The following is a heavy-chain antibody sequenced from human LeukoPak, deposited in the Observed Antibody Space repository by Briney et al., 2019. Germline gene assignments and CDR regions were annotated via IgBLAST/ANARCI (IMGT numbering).Heavy chain of an antibody. CDR2: IYYSGST. D-gene: IGHD3-10*01. CDR1: AGSINSSSYY. V-gene: IGHV4-39*01. CDR3: ATHGGDASGSSNFDH. J-gene: IGHJ4*02. Sequence: SETLSRTCTVSAGSINSSSYYRGWIRQPPGKGLKWIGSIYYSGSTYNNPSLQSPVTLSVDTSKNQFSLKLNPVTAADTGVYYCATHGGDASGSSNFDHWGQGTLVTVSS.